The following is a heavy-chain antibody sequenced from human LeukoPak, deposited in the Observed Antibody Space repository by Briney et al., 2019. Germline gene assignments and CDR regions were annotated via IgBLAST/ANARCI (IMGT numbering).Heavy chain of an antibody. CDR3: ARDSSISWYFI. CDR2: IYHSGST. V-gene: IGHV4-4*02. CDR1: GGSISSSNW. Sequence: SETLSLTCAVSGGSISSSNWWSWVRQPPGKGLEWIGAIYHSGSTNYNPSLKSRVTISVDTSKNQFSLKLSSVTAADTAVYYCARDSSISWYFIWGQGTLVTVSS. D-gene: IGHD6-13*01. J-gene: IGHJ4*02.